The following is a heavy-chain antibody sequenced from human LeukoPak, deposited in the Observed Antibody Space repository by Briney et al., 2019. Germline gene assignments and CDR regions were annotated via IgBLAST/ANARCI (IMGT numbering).Heavy chain of an antibody. V-gene: IGHV5-51*01. D-gene: IGHD3-10*01. CDR2: IYPGDSDT. CDR3: ARQAPPALGGLSD. Sequence: GESLKISCKGSGYSFTSYWIGWVRQMPGKGLEWMGIIYPGDSDTRYSPSFQGQVTISADKSIRTAYLQWSSLKASDTAMYYCARQAPPALGGLSDWGQGTLVTVSS. J-gene: IGHJ4*02. CDR1: GYSFTSYW.